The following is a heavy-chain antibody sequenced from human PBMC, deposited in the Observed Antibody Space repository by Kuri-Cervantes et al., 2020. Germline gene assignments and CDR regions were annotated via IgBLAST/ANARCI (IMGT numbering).Heavy chain of an antibody. V-gene: IGHV1-2*02. Sequence: ASVKVSCKASGYTFTGYYMHWVRQAPGQGLEWMGWINPNSGGTNYAQKFQGRVTMTRDTSISTAYMELSRLRSEDTAVYYCARDGSSGYYYFDYWGQGTLVTVSS. D-gene: IGHD3-22*01. CDR2: INPNSGGT. J-gene: IGHJ4*02. CDR1: GYTFTGYY. CDR3: ARDGSSGYYYFDY.